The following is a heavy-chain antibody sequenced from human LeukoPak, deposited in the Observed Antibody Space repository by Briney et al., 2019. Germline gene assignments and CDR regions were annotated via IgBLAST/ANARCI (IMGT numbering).Heavy chain of an antibody. D-gene: IGHD2-8*01. Sequence: GASVKVSCKASGYTFTSYGISWVRQAPGQGLEWMGWISAYNGNTNYAQKLQGRVTMTTDTSTSTACMELRSLRSDDTAVYYCATSEWRADRFDYWGQGTLVTVSS. J-gene: IGHJ4*02. CDR1: GYTFTSYG. CDR2: ISAYNGNT. CDR3: ATSEWRADRFDY. V-gene: IGHV1-18*01.